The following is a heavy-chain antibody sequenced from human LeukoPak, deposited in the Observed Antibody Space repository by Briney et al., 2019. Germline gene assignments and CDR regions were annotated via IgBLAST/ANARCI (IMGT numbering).Heavy chain of an antibody. J-gene: IGHJ5*02. CDR3: ARRGGSYYFWFDP. CDR2: NHPDDSDT. V-gene: IGHV5-51*01. CDR1: GYRFTSYW. D-gene: IGHD1-26*01. Sequence: WESPKTSCKGSGYRFTSYWLGRVRQMPRKGLEWMGTNHPDDSDTRYSPSFQGQFPISAAMSISTAYLQWSSLKASDTAMYYCARRGGSYYFWFDPWGQGTLVTVSS.